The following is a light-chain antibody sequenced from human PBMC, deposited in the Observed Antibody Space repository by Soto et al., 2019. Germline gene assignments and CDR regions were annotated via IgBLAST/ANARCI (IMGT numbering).Light chain of an antibody. CDR1: SSNIGAGYD. Sequence: QSVLTQPPSVSGAPGQRVTISCTGSSSNIGAGYDVHWYKQLPGTAPKLLIYGNTNRPSGVPDRFSASKSATSASLAITGLQAEDEADYYCQSYDSSLSAWVFGGGTKLTV. V-gene: IGLV1-40*01. J-gene: IGLJ3*02. CDR2: GNT. CDR3: QSYDSSLSAWV.